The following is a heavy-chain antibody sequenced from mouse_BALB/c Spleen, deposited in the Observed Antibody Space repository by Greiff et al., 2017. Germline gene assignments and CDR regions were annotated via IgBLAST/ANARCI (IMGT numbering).Heavy chain of an antibody. Sequence: EVKLMESGGGLVQPGGSLKLSCAASGFTFSSYWMSWVRQSPEKGLEWVAEIRLKSDNYATHYAESVKGKFTISRDDSKSRLYLQMNSLRAEDTGIYYCTVYGSGRRHAMDYWGQGTSVTVSA. J-gene: IGHJ4*01. CDR3: TVYGSGRRHAMDY. CDR2: IRLKSDNYAT. CDR1: GFTFSSYW. D-gene: IGHD1-1*01. V-gene: IGHV6-6*02.